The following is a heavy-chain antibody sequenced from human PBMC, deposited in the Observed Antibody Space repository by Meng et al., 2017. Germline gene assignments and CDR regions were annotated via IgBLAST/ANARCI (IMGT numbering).Heavy chain of an antibody. Sequence: GESLKISCAASGFTFSSYAMHWVRQAPGKGLEYVSAISSNGGSTYYADSVKGRFTISRDNSKNTLYLQMGGLRAEDMAVYYCARTTYYYDSSGPWVFDYWGQGTLVTVSS. CDR2: ISSNGGST. D-gene: IGHD3-22*01. CDR1: GFTFSSYA. J-gene: IGHJ4*02. V-gene: IGHV3-64*02. CDR3: ARTTYYYDSSGPWVFDY.